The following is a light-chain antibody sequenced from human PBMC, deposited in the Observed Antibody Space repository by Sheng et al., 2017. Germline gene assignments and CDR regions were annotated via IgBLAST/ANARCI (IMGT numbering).Light chain of an antibody. CDR3: QQYGSSLPWT. CDR1: QSVSST. Sequence: EIVMTQSPATLSVSPGESATLSCRASQSVSSTLAWYQQKPGQAPRLLIYGASTRANGIPDRFSGSGSGTDFTLTISRLEPEDFAVYYCQQYGSSLPWTFGQGTKVEIK. CDR2: GAS. V-gene: IGKV3-20*01. J-gene: IGKJ1*01.